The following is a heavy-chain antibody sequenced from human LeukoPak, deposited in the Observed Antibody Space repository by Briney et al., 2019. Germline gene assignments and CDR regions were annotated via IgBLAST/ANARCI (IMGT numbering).Heavy chain of an antibody. D-gene: IGHD5-18*01. CDR2: IYYSGST. Sequence: TPSETLSLTCTVSGGSISSYYWSWIRQAPGKGLEWIGYIYYSGSTNYNPSLKSRVTISVDTSRNQFSLKLSSVTAADTAVYYCARGIQLWELYYYYYYMDVWGKGTTVTISS. CDR3: ARGIQLWELYYYYYYMDV. V-gene: IGHV4-59*01. CDR1: GGSISSYY. J-gene: IGHJ6*03.